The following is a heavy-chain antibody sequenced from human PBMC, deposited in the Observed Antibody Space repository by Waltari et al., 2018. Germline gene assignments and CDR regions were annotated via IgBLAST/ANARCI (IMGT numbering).Heavy chain of an antibody. D-gene: IGHD6-19*01. Sequence: EVHLVQSGGGLVQPGRSLRLSCTSSGFTFDDSAMTWYRQAPGKGLGWVGLIRTKLHGAPTEYAASGEGRFTISRDDSKGIADLHLNGLKTEDTGVYYCARVLESSGFNFDSWGQGTLVTVSS. CDR2: IRTKLHGAPT. J-gene: IGHJ4*02. CDR1: GFTFDDSA. V-gene: IGHV3-49*03. CDR3: ARVLESSGFNFDS.